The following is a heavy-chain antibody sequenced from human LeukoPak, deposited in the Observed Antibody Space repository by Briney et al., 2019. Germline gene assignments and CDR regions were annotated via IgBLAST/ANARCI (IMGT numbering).Heavy chain of an antibody. CDR2: INHSGST. D-gene: IGHD3-3*01. J-gene: IGHJ4*02. CDR3: AGARFLEWLSLDY. Sequence: SETLSLTCAVYGGSFSGYYWSWIRQPPGKGLEWIGEINHSGSTNYNPSLKSRVTISVDTSKNQFSLKLSSVTAADTAVYYCAGARFLEWLSLDYWGQGTLVTVSS. V-gene: IGHV4-34*01. CDR1: GGSFSGYY.